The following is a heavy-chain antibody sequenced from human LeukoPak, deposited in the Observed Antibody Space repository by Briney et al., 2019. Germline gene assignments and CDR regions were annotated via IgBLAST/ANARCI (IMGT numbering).Heavy chain of an antibody. Sequence: GASVKVSCKASGYTFTGKYLHWVRQAPGQGLEWMGLINANSGGTNYAQKFQGRVTLTRDTSISTAYMELTRLRYDDTAVYYCARDVSGSYDYWGQGTLVTVSS. CDR2: INANSGGT. J-gene: IGHJ4*02. CDR1: GYTFTGKY. D-gene: IGHD1-26*01. V-gene: IGHV1-2*02. CDR3: ARDVSGSYDY.